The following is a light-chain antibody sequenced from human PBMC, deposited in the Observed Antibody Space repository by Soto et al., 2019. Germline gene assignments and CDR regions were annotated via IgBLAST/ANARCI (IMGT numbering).Light chain of an antibody. CDR1: QSVLHTSTNKNY. CDR2: WAS. Sequence: DIVMTQSPDSLAVSLGARATINCRSSQSVLHTSTNKNYFAWYQQKPGQPPRLLISWASSRESGVPDRFSGRGSGTNFPLPISSLRAEDVAVYYYQQSYGLPPTFGQGTRLEIK. V-gene: IGKV4-1*01. J-gene: IGKJ5*01. CDR3: QQSYGLPPT.